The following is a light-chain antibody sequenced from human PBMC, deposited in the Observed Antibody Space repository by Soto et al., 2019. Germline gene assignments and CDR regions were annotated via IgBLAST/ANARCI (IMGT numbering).Light chain of an antibody. J-gene: IGKJ5*01. CDR1: QNVRSN. Sequence: EIVMTQSPATLSVSPGERATLSCRASQNVRSNLAWYQQKPGQAPRLLIYGASTRATGIPARFSGTGSGTEFTLTISSLQSEDFALYYCQQYNHWPPITFGPGTRLEI. CDR3: QQYNHWPPIT. V-gene: IGKV3-15*01. CDR2: GAS.